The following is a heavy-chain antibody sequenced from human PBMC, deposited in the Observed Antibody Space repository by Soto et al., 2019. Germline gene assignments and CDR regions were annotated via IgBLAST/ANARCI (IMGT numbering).Heavy chain of an antibody. D-gene: IGHD2-21*02. Sequence: GESLKISCATSGFNFKSYMMHWVRQAPGKGLEWVSSISSTRTYIHYADSVKGRFTVSRDNAKNALFLEMNSLRDDDTATYYCARLPKGSLVTAWGQGARVTVSS. CDR2: ISSTRTYI. V-gene: IGHV3-21*01. CDR1: GFNFKSYM. CDR3: ARLPKGSLVTA. J-gene: IGHJ4*02.